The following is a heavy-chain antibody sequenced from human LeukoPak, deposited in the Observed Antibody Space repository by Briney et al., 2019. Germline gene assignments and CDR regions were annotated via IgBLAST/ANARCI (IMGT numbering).Heavy chain of an antibody. D-gene: IGHD1-26*01. Sequence: SVKVSCKASGGTFSSYAISWVRQAPGQGLEWMGGIIPIFGTANYAQKFQGRVTITADESTSTAYMELRSLRSDDTAVYYCARGSLWGHSGSRISAFDIWGQGTMVTVSS. V-gene: IGHV1-69*13. CDR3: ARGSLWGHSGSRISAFDI. CDR2: IIPIFGTA. CDR1: GGTFSSYA. J-gene: IGHJ3*02.